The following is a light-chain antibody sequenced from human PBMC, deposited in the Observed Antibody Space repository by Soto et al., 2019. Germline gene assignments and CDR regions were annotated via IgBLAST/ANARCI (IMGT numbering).Light chain of an antibody. CDR3: QQYGSSPWT. J-gene: IGKJ1*01. Sequence: EIVLTQSPGTLSLSPGERATLSCRASQSVSSSYLAWYQQKPGQAPWLLIYGTSNRATGIPDRFSGSGSGTDFTLTISRLEPEDFAVYYCQQYGSSPWTFGQGTKVEIK. CDR1: QSVSSSY. CDR2: GTS. V-gene: IGKV3-20*01.